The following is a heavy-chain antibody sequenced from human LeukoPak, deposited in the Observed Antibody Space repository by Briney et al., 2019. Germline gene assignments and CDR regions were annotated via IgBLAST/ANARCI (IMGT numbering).Heavy chain of an antibody. CDR3: SKDLPHTRAWALKY. V-gene: IGHV3-15*01. D-gene: IGHD7-27*01. J-gene: IGHJ4*02. CDR1: GFIFSDAW. Sequence: AGGSLRLSCTASGFIFSDAWMTWVHQAPGRGPEWVGRIKSKHDGGTTDYASSVRGRFTISRDDSENTLYLQMDSLRTDDTAVYYCSKDLPHTRAWALKYWGQGALVTVSS. CDR2: IKSKHDGGTT.